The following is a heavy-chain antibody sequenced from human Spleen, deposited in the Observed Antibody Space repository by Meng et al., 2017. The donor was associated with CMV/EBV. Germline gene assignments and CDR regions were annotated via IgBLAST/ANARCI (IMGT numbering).Heavy chain of an antibody. V-gene: IGHV1-46*01. D-gene: IGHD5-24*01. CDR3: ARDKGWLQGGGRAFDI. Sequence: SVKVSCKASGYTFTSYYMHWVRQAPGQGLEWMGIINPSGGSTSYAQKFQGRVTMTRDTSTSTVYMELSSLRSEDTAVYYCARDKGWLQGGGRAFDIWGQGTMVTVSS. J-gene: IGHJ3*02. CDR2: INPSGGST. CDR1: GYTFTSYY.